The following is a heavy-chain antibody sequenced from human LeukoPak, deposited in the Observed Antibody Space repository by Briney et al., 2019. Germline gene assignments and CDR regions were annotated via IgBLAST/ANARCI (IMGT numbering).Heavy chain of an antibody. D-gene: IGHD3-22*01. V-gene: IGHV4-59*01. CDR2: IYYSGST. CDR1: GGSISSYY. CDR3: ARDNYYDSSGYYH. J-gene: IGHJ5*02. Sequence: SETLSLXCTVSGGSISSYYWSWIRLPPGKGLESIGYIYYSGSTNYNPSLKSRVTISVDTSKNQFSLKLSSVTAADTAVYYCARDNYYDSSGYYHWGQGTLVTVSS.